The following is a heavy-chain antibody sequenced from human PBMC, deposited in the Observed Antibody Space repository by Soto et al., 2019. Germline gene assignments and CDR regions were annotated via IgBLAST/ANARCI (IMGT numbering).Heavy chain of an antibody. CDR3: ARGEDSTNWYPFDY. V-gene: IGHV4-31*03. Sequence: SETLSLTCTVSGGTISSGGYYWSWIRQYPGKGLEWIGYIYHSGSTYYRPSLKSRVTISIDTSKNQFYLKLSSVTAADTAVYYCARGEDSTNWYPFDYWGQGMLVTVSS. CDR1: GGTISSGGYY. J-gene: IGHJ4*02. CDR2: IYHSGST. D-gene: IGHD6-13*01.